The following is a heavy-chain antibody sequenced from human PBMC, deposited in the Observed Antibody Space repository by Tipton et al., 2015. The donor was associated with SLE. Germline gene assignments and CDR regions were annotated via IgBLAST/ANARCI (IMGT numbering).Heavy chain of an antibody. CDR2: IRYDGGNK. Sequence: SLRLSCAASGFTFSSYGMHWVRQAPGKGLEWVAFIRYDGGNKYYADSVKGRFTISRDNSKNTLYLQMNSLRAEDTAVYYCAGYNWNDVKSYWGQGTLVTVSS. CDR3: AGYNWNDVKSY. CDR1: GFTFSSYG. J-gene: IGHJ4*02. V-gene: IGHV3-30*02. D-gene: IGHD1-20*01.